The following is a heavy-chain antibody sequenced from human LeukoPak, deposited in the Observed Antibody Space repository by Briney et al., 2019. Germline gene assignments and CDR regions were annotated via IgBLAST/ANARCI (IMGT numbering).Heavy chain of an antibody. V-gene: IGHV3-21*01. CDR2: ISSSSTYI. CDR1: GFTFSSYS. D-gene: IGHD3-10*01. J-gene: IGHJ3*02. CDR3: ARGDGATPPDVFDI. Sequence: GGSLRLSCAASGFTFSSYSMNWVRQAPGKGLHWVSSISSSSTYIYYADSVKGRFTTSRDNAKNSLYLQMNSLRGEDTAVYYCARGDGATPPDVFDIWGQGTMVTVSS.